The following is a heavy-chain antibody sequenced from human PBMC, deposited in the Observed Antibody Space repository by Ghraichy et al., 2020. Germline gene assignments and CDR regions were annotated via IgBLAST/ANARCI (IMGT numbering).Heavy chain of an antibody. Sequence: GGSLRLSCAAAGFTFSTYSMNWVRQAPGKGLECVSSISSSSDYIYYADSVKGRFTISRDNAKNSLFLQMNSLRAEDTAVYYCARCCTSGSCYYYYYGLDVWGLGTTVTVSS. J-gene: IGHJ6*02. CDR1: GFTFSTYS. CDR3: ARCCTSGSCYYYYYGLDV. CDR2: ISSSSDYI. V-gene: IGHV3-21*01. D-gene: IGHD2-15*01.